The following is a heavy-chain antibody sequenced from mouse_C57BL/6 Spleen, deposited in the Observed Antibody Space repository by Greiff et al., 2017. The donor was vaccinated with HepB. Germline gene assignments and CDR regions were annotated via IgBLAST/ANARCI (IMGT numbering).Heavy chain of an antibody. J-gene: IGHJ4*01. CDR1: GYTFTSYW. V-gene: IGHV1-50*01. Sequence: QVQLQQPGAELVKPGASVKLSCKASGYTFTSYWMQWVKQRPGQGLEWIGEIDPADSYTNYNQKFKGKATLTVDTSSSTAYMQLSSLTSEDSAVYYCARRENYSNDYAMDYWGQGTSVTVSS. D-gene: IGHD2-5*01. CDR2: IDPADSYT. CDR3: ARRENYSNDYAMDY.